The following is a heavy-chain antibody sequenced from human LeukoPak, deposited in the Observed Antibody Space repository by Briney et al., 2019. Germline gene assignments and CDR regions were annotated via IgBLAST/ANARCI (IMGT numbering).Heavy chain of an antibody. CDR2: ISPSGGTT. CDR3: AKLIAVIAGAIDY. CDR1: GFTFSNYA. D-gene: IGHD2-2*01. V-gene: IGHV3-23*01. J-gene: IGHJ4*02. Sequence: GGSLRLSCAASGFTFSNYAMSWVRQAPGKGLEWVSSISPSGGTTYYADAVKGRLTMSRDNSKKTVYVEMSSLRADDTAVYYCAKLIAVIAGAIDYWGQGTLVTVSS.